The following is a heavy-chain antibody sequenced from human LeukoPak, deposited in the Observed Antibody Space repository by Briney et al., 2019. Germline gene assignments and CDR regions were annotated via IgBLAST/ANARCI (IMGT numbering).Heavy chain of an antibody. J-gene: IGHJ5*02. CDR2: IYYSGST. Sequence: SETLSLTCTVSGGSISSGGYYWSWIRQHPGKGLEWIGYIYYSGSTYYNPSLKSRVTISVDTSKNQFSLKLSSVAAADTAVYYCARQVPAAAGLSGNWFDPWGQGTLVTVSS. V-gene: IGHV4-31*03. CDR1: GGSISSGGYY. D-gene: IGHD6-13*01. CDR3: ARQVPAAAGLSGNWFDP.